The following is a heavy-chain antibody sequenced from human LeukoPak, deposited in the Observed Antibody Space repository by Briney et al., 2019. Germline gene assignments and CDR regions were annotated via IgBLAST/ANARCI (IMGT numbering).Heavy chain of an antibody. CDR1: GYTFTDDY. D-gene: IGHD3-22*01. J-gene: IGHJ4*02. CDR3: AREESSGPAFDN. Sequence: GASVKVSCRASGYTFTDDYMHWVRQPPGQGLEWMGWINPNSGGTHSAQKFQGRVTMTRDTTISTAYMELSRLRSDDTAVYYCAREESSGPAFDNWGQGTLVIVSS. CDR2: INPNSGGT. V-gene: IGHV1-2*02.